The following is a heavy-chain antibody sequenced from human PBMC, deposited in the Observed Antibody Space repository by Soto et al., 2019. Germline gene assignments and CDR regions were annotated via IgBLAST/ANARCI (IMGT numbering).Heavy chain of an antibody. D-gene: IGHD3-10*01. CDR1: GGSSSSYY. J-gene: IGHJ5*02. Sequence: SETLSLTCTVSGGSSSSYYWSWIRQPPGKGLEWIGYIYYSGSTNYNPSLKSRVTISVDTSKNQFSLKLSSVTAADTAVYYCARAIRYYYGSGSYYPNWFDPWGQGTLVTVSS. CDR2: IYYSGST. CDR3: ARAIRYYYGSGSYYPNWFDP. V-gene: IGHV4-59*01.